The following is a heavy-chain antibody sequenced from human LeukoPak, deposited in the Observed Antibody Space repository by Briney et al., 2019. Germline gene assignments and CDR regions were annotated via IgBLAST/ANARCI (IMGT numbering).Heavy chain of an antibody. J-gene: IGHJ4*02. CDR1: VCCLSRYY. Sequence: SVTLPLTCIDSVCCLSRYYWYWLRLPPGNGREWIGHIYTSGSTNYNSSLKSRVTMSVDTSKNQFSVKLNSVIAADTAMYYCARGVYLGTGYYFDYWGQGTLVTVSS. CDR2: IYTSGST. CDR3: ARGVYLGTGYYFDY. V-gene: IGHV4-4*07. D-gene: IGHD2-8*01.